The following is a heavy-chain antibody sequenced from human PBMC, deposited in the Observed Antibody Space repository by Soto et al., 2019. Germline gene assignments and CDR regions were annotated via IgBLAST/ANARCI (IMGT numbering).Heavy chain of an antibody. CDR1: GFTFSSYA. CDR3: ARDDSYDYYDSSRPFDE. J-gene: IGHJ4*02. Sequence: GGSLRLSCAASGFTFSSYAMSWVRQAPGKGLEWVSAISGSGGSTYYADSVKGRFTISRDNAKNSLYLQMNSLRAEDTAVYYCARDDSYDYYDSSRPFDEWGQGSLVTVSS. D-gene: IGHD3-22*01. CDR2: ISGSGGST. V-gene: IGHV3-23*01.